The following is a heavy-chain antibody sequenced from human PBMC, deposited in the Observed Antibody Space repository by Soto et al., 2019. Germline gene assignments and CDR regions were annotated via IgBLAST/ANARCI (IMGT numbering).Heavy chain of an antibody. CDR2: ISGSGGAT. J-gene: IGHJ6*02. Sequence: EVQLLESGGGFVQPGGSLTLSCSTSGFTFKDCAISWVRQAPGKGLEWVSAISGSGGATYYTDSVEGRFTISKDFSKNTVSLQRTGLRVDDTAVYYCAREARPDGLRDLLIRQRAKIWGGDPSRGTGHYSYGMDVWGQGTTVTVSS. CDR3: AREARPDGLRDLLIRQRAKIWGGDPSRGTGHYSYGMDV. D-gene: IGHD2-21*02. V-gene: IGHV3-23*01. CDR1: GFTFKDCA.